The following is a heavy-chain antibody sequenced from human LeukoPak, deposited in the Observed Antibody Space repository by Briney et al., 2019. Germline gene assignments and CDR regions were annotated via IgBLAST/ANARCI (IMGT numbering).Heavy chain of an antibody. J-gene: IGHJ4*02. Sequence: ASVKVSCKASDYTFISYGISWLRQAPGQGLEWMGWINPYNGNTNYVQKLQGRVTMTTETSTSTAYMELRSLRSDDTAVYYCARVAAADYFDYWGQGTLVTVSS. CDR3: ARVAAADYFDY. D-gene: IGHD6-13*01. CDR2: INPYNGNT. CDR1: DYTFISYG. V-gene: IGHV1-18*01.